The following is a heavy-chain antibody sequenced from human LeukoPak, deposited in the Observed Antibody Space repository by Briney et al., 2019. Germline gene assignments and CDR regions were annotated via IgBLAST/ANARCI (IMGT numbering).Heavy chain of an antibody. CDR3: AKWGDFWTGLNNWYFEL. Sequence: GGSLRLSCAASGLTFPRYAFAWVRQAPGRGLQWVSGISGSGRDTFYSGSVKGRFTISRDNSKNTHYLQMSSLTAEDTAVYYCAKWGDFWTGLNNWYFELWGRGTLVTVSS. CDR1: GLTFPRYA. J-gene: IGHJ2*01. D-gene: IGHD3/OR15-3a*01. CDR2: ISGSGRDT. V-gene: IGHV3-23*01.